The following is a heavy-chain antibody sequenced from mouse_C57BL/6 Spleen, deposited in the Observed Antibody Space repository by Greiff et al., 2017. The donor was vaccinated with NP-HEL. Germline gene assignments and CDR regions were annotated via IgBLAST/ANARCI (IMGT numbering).Heavy chain of an antibody. J-gene: IGHJ4*01. CDR1: GFTFSDYG. Sequence: EVKLVESGGGLVKPGGSLKLSCAASGFTFSDYGMHWVRQAPEKGLEWVAYISSGSSTIYYADTVKGRFTIARANAKTTRFLQMTSLSSEDTAMYYCARPAYGSSPFYAMDYWGQGTSVTVSS. D-gene: IGHD1-1*01. V-gene: IGHV5-17*01. CDR2: ISSGSSTI. CDR3: ARPAYGSSPFYAMDY.